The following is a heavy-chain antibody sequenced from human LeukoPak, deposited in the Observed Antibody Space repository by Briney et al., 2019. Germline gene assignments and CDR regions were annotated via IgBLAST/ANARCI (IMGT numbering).Heavy chain of an antibody. D-gene: IGHD3-16*01. CDR3: AREGNDYYYDQ. J-gene: IGHJ4*02. CDR2: ITSDCKYI. Sequence: GGSLRLSCAASGFIFKTYTMTWVRQAPGKGLEWVSSITSDCKYITYADSVKGRFTISRDNAKNSLYLQVASLRGDDTATYYCAREGNDYYYDQWGQGTLVTVSP. CDR1: GFIFKTYT. V-gene: IGHV3-21*01.